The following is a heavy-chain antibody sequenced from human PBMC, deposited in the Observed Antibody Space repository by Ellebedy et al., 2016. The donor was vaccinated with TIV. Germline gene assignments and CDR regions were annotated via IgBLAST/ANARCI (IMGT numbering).Heavy chain of an antibody. CDR1: GGTFSSYA. J-gene: IGHJ1*01. D-gene: IGHD6-13*01. Sequence: ASVKVSCKASGGTFSSYAISWVRQAPGQGLEWMGRIIPILGIANYAQKFQGRVTITADKSTSTAYMELSSLRSEDTAVYYCARGQQLVRVGEYFQHWGQGTLVTVSS. CDR2: IIPILGIA. V-gene: IGHV1-69*04. CDR3: ARGQQLVRVGEYFQH.